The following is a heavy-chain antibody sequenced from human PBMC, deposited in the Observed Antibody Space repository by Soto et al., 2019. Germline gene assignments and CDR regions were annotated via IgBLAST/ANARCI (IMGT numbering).Heavy chain of an antibody. J-gene: IGHJ6*02. CDR2: MNPNSGNT. CDR3: ARGSAYGDYYYYGMDV. Sequence: ASVKVSCKASGYTFTSYEINWVRQTTGQGLEWMGWMNPNSGNTGYAQKFQGRVTMTRNTSISTAYMELSSLRSEDTAVYYCARGSAYGDYYYYGMDVWGQGTTVTVSS. CDR1: GYTFTSYE. V-gene: IGHV1-8*01. D-gene: IGHD6-25*01.